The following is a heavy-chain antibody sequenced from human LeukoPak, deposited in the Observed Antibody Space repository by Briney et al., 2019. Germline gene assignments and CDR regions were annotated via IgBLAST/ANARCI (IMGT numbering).Heavy chain of an antibody. V-gene: IGHV3-7*05. J-gene: IGHJ4*02. CDR1: GFTFSSYW. D-gene: IGHD6-6*01. Sequence: GGSLRLSCAASGFTFSSYWMSWVRQAPGKGLEWVANIKQDGSEKYYVDSVKGRFTIYRDNAKNSLYQQMNSLRAEDTAVYYCARDRDSSSSFDYWGRGTLVTVSS. CDR3: ARDRDSSSSFDY. CDR2: IKQDGSEK.